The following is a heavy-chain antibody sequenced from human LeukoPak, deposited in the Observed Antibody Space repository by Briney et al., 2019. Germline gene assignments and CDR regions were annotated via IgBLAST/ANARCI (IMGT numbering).Heavy chain of an antibody. CDR2: MNPNSGNT. Sequence: GASVKVSCKASGHTFTSYDINWVRQATGQGLEWMGWMNPNSGNTGYAQKFQGRVTMTRNTSISTAYMELSSLRSEDTAVYYCARGSQLLWFGELLFYYGMDVWGQGTTVTVSS. D-gene: IGHD3-10*01. V-gene: IGHV1-8*01. J-gene: IGHJ6*02. CDR1: GHTFTSYD. CDR3: ARGSQLLWFGELLFYYGMDV.